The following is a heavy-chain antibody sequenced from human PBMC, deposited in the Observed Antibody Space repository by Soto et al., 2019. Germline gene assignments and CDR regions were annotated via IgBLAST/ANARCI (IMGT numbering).Heavy chain of an antibody. D-gene: IGHD3-3*01. V-gene: IGHV4-4*02. J-gene: IGHJ4*02. Sequence: QVQLQESGPGLVTPSGTLSLTCAVSGGSFSSSYWWNWVRQPPGKGLGWIGKIYHSGSTNYNPSLKNRVTISVDKSNNQFSLRLSSVTAADTAVYFCVTSLNYDFWRDGGRHYYFDYWGQGTLVTVSS. CDR1: GGSFSSSYW. CDR3: VTSLNYDFWRDGGRHYYFDY. CDR2: IYHSGST.